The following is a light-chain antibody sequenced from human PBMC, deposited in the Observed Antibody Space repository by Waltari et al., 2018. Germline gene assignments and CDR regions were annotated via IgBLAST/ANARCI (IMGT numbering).Light chain of an antibody. J-gene: IGLJ3*02. Sequence: QSTLTQPASVSGSPGQSITISCTGTSSDVGDYNFVSWYQPHPGKAPKLVIFDFSKRPSGVSNRCSGSKAGNAASLTISGLQAEDEADYYCISYTSSSTWVFGGGTKLTVL. CDR2: DFS. V-gene: IGLV2-14*01. CDR1: SSDVGDYNF. CDR3: ISYTSSSTWV.